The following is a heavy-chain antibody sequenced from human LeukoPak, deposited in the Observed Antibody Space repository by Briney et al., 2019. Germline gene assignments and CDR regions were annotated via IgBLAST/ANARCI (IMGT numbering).Heavy chain of an antibody. CDR3: ARDRHYDSSVFNP. D-gene: IGHD3-22*01. CDR2: ISRSSSTI. Sequence: GGSLRLSCAASGFIFSSYSMNWVRQAPGKGLEWVSYISRSSSTIYYADSVKGRFTISRDNAKNSLYLQMNSLRAEDTAVYYCARDRHYDSSVFNPWGQGTLVTVSS. V-gene: IGHV3-48*01. CDR1: GFIFSSYS. J-gene: IGHJ5*02.